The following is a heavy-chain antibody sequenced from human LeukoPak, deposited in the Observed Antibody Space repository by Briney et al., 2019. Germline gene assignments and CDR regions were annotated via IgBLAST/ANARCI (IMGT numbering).Heavy chain of an antibody. D-gene: IGHD3-22*01. CDR2: IIPILDIA. V-gene: IGHV1-69*04. CDR3: ARMEVTMTQYGMDV. J-gene: IGHJ6*02. CDR1: GGTFTIYA. Sequence: SVTVSLTSSGGTFTIYAISWVCQAPGQGLEWMERIIPILDIANYAQKFQSRVTTTADKSTSTAYMELSSLRSEDTAVYYCARMEVTMTQYGMDVWGQGTTVTVSS.